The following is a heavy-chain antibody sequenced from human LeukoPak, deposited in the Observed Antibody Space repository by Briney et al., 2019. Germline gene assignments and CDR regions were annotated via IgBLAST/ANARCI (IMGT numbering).Heavy chain of an antibody. Sequence: GGSLRLSCAVSGFTFSNAWMSWVRQAPGKGLEWVSAISGSGGSTYYADSVKGRFTISRDNSKNTLYLQMNSLRAEDTAVYYCAGELWLLLPKRSRDYWGQGTLVTVSS. CDR2: ISGSGGST. CDR3: AGELWLLLPKRSRDY. V-gene: IGHV3-23*01. CDR1: GFTFSNAW. D-gene: IGHD3-22*01. J-gene: IGHJ4*02.